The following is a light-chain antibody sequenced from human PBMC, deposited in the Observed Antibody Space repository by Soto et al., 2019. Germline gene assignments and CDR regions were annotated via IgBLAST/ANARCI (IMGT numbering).Light chain of an antibody. CDR2: SAS. CDR3: LHFRSIPET. Sequence: EVVLTQSPGTLSLSPGERVTLSCRASQSVASSYLAWYQQKPGRAPRLLFYSASRRATGIPDRFSGSGSETDFTLTISRLEPEDFAVYYCLHFRSIPETFGQGTNEE. V-gene: IGKV3-20*01. CDR1: QSVASSY. J-gene: IGKJ1*01.